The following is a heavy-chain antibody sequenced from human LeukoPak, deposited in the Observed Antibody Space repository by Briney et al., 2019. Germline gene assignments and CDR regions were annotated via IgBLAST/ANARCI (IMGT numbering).Heavy chain of an antibody. CDR3: ASARYFDWLLAA. J-gene: IGHJ5*02. CDR2: IYYSGST. D-gene: IGHD3-9*01. Sequence: SETLSLTCTVSGGSISSSSYYWGWIRQPPGKGLERIGSIYYSGSTYYNPSLKSRVTISVDTSKNQFSLKLSSVTAADTAVYYCASARYFDWLLAAWGQGTLVTVSS. V-gene: IGHV4-39*07. CDR1: GGSISSSSYY.